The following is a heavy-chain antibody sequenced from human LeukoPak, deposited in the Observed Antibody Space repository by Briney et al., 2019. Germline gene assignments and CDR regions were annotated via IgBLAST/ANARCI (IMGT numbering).Heavy chain of an antibody. J-gene: IGHJ6*04. V-gene: IGHV5-10-1*01. Sequence: GESLKISWKGSGYSFTSYWTSWGRQMSGEGVEWVGRIDPSDSYTNYSPSFQGHVTISADKSISTAYLQWSSLKASDTAMYYCARHVGGFFYYYGMDVWGKGTTVTVSS. CDR2: IDPSDSYT. CDR3: ARHVGGFFYYYGMDV. D-gene: IGHD3-10*01. CDR1: GYSFTSYW.